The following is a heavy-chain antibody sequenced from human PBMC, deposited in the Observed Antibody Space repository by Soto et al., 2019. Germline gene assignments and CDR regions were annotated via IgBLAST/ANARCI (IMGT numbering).Heavy chain of an antibody. CDR2: IYWDDDK. J-gene: IGHJ4*02. CDR1: VFSLSTSGVG. D-gene: IGHD3-9*01. V-gene: IGHV2-5*02. Sequence: QITLKESGPTLVKPTQTLTLTCTFSVFSLSTSGVGVGWIRQPPVKALEGLALIYWDDDKRYRPSLKSRLTITKDTSKNQVILTMNNMDHVETATYYCAHTKGLRYFDWLFPFDYWGQGTLVTVSS. CDR3: AHTKGLRYFDWLFPFDY.